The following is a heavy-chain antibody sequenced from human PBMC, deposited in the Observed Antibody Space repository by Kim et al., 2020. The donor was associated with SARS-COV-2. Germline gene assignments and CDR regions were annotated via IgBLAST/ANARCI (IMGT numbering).Heavy chain of an antibody. Sequence: ASVKVSCKASGYTFTSYGISWVRQAPGQGLEWMGWISAYNGNTNYAQKLQGRVTMTTDTSTSTAYMELRSLRSDDTAVYYCARIDVLRYFDSTYGMDVWGQGTTVTVSS. CDR3: ARIDVLRYFDSTYGMDV. V-gene: IGHV1-18*01. J-gene: IGHJ6*02. D-gene: IGHD3-9*01. CDR1: GYTFTSYG. CDR2: ISAYNGNT.